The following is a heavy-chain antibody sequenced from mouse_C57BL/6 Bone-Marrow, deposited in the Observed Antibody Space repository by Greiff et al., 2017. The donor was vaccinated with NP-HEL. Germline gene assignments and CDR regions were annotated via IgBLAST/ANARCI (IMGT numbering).Heavy chain of an antibody. CDR2: ISSGGDYI. CDR3: TRENGSSYGNFDY. D-gene: IGHD1-1*01. J-gene: IGHJ2*01. Sequence: EVKLVESGEGLVKPGGSLKLSCAASGFTFSSYAMSWVRQTPEKRLEWVAYISSGGDYIYYADTVKGRFTISRDNARNTLYLQMSSLKSEDTAMYYCTRENGSSYGNFDYWGQGTTLTVSS. V-gene: IGHV5-9-1*02. CDR1: GFTFSSYA.